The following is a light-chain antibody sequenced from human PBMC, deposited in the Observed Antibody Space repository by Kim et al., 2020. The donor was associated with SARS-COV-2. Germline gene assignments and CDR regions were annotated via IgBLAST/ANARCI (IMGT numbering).Light chain of an antibody. CDR3: FSAADNNWV. V-gene: IGLV3-27*01. CDR1: ILAKKY. J-gene: IGLJ3*02. Sequence: SVSPGQTARITCSGNILAKKYARWFQQKPGQAPVLVIYKDYERPSGIPERFSGSSSGTTVTLTISGAQVEDEADYYCFSAADNNWVFGGGTKLTVL. CDR2: KDY.